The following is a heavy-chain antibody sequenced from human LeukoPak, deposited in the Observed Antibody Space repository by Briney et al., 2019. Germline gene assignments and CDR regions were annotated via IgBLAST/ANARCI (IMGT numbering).Heavy chain of an antibody. CDR2: INSDGSST. D-gene: IGHD2-2*01. CDR1: VFSFSSYW. Sequence: PGGSLRLSCAASVFSFSSYWMHWVRQAPGMGLVWVSRINSDGSSTSYADSVKGRFTISRVNAKNTLYLQMNSLRAEAPAVYYCARGRGSTSRLNWFDPWGQGTLVTVSS. J-gene: IGHJ5*02. V-gene: IGHV3-74*01. CDR3: ARGRGSTSRLNWFDP.